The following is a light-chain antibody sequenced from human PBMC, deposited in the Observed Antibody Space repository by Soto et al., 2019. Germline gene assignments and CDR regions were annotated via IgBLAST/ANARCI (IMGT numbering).Light chain of an antibody. CDR2: DVT. CDR1: SSDVGGYNF. J-gene: IGLJ1*01. V-gene: IGLV2-11*01. Sequence: QSALTQPRSVSGSPGQSVTISCTGTSSDVGGYNFVSWYQQRPGKAPKLMIYDVTKRPSGVPDRSSGSKSDNTASLTISGLLSEDEADYYCCSYAGTYTLGVFGTGTKVTV. CDR3: CSYAGTYTLGV.